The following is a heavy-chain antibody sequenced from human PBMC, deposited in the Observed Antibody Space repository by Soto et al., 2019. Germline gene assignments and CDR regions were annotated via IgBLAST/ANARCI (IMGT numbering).Heavy chain of an antibody. CDR2: IYSGGNT. Sequence: EVQLVESGGGLVQPGESLRLSCAASGFTVSGHYMYWVRQAPGQGLECVSVIYSGGNTYYEDSVKGRFTISRENPKNTLYLQMNSLRAEDTAVYYCAREMSESDAFDIWGQGTLVTVSS. J-gene: IGHJ3*02. CDR3: AREMSESDAFDI. V-gene: IGHV3-66*01. CDR1: GFTVSGHY.